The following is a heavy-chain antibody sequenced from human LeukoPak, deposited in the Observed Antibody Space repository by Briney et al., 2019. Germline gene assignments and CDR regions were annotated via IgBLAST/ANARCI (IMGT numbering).Heavy chain of an antibody. V-gene: IGHV3-74*01. CDR3: ARGDFSNYVGIDY. D-gene: IGHD4-11*01. CDR2: INSDGSST. CDR1: GFTFSSYW. J-gene: IGHJ4*02. Sequence: GGSLRLSCAASGFTFSSYWMHWVRQAPGKGLVWVSRINSDGSSTSYADSVRGRFSISRDNAKNTLYVQMSNLRVEDTAIYYCARGDFSNYVGIDYWGQGTLVTVSS.